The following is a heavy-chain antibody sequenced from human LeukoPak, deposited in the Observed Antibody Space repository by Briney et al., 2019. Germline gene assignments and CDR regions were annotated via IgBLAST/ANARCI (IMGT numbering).Heavy chain of an antibody. CDR3: AREPEKITIFGVVTTYYFDY. V-gene: IGHV1-69*05. D-gene: IGHD3-3*01. Sequence: SVKVSCKASGGTFSSYAISWVRQAPGQGLEWMGGIIPIFGTANYAQKLQGRVTMTTDTSTSTAYMELRSLRSDDTAVYYCAREPEKITIFGVVTTYYFDYWGQGTLVTVSS. CDR1: GGTFSSYA. CDR2: IIPIFGTA. J-gene: IGHJ4*02.